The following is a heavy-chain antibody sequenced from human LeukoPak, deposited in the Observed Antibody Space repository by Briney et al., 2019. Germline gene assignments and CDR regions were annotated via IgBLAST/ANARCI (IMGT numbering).Heavy chain of an antibody. CDR1: GFTLSKYS. Sequence: GGSLRLSCEASGFTLSKYSMNWVRQAPGKGLEWVGRIKSKTDGGTTDYAAPVKGRFTISRDDSKNTLYLQMNSLKTEDTAVYYCTTDGDSSGWYYESYWGQGTLVTVSS. CDR3: TTDGDSSGWYYESY. D-gene: IGHD6-19*01. CDR2: IKSKTDGGTT. J-gene: IGHJ4*02. V-gene: IGHV3-15*01.